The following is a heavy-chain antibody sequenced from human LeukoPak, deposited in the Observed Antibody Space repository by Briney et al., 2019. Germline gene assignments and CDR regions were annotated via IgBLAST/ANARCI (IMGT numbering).Heavy chain of an antibody. D-gene: IGHD3-22*01. J-gene: IGHJ4*02. CDR2: ISGSGGST. CDR3: AKDNGGYYYDSSGYLDYFDY. CDR1: GFTFSSYA. Sequence: GGSLRLSCAASGFTFSSYAMSWVRQAPGKGLEWVSAISGSGGSTYYADSVKGRFTISRDNSKNTLYLQMNSLRAEDTAVYYGAKDNGGYYYDSSGYLDYFDYWGQGTLVTVSS. V-gene: IGHV3-23*01.